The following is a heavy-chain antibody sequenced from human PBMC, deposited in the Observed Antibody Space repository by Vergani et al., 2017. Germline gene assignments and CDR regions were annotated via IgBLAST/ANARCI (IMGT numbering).Heavy chain of an antibody. CDR1: GGSISSSSYY. V-gene: IGHV4-39*01. CDR3: ASRYYGSGTYGY. Sequence: QLQLQESGPGLVKPSETLSLTWTVSGGSISSSSYYWGWIRQPPGKGLEWIGSIYYSGSTYYNPSLKSRVTISVDTSKNQFSLKLSSVTAADTAVYYCASRYYGSGTYGYWGQGTLVTVSS. J-gene: IGHJ4*02. D-gene: IGHD3-10*01. CDR2: IYYSGST.